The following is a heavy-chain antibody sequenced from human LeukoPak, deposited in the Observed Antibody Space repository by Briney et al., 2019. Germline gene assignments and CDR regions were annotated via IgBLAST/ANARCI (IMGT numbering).Heavy chain of an antibody. Sequence: GGSLRLSCAASGFTFSSYAMSWVRQAPGKGLEWVLGISGSGGTKYNADSVKGRFTLSRDNSKNTLYLQINSLRAEDTAVYYCAKAKYSSGWYYGLDVWGQGTTVTVSS. CDR1: GFTFSSYA. J-gene: IGHJ6*02. CDR2: ISGSGGTK. CDR3: AKAKYSSGWYYGLDV. V-gene: IGHV3-23*01. D-gene: IGHD6-19*01.